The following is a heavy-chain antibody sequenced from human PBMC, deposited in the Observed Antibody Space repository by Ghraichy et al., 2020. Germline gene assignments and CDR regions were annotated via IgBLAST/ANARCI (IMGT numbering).Heavy chain of an antibody. CDR2: SSGSGSST. Sequence: GGSLRLSCAASGFTFSSYAMSWVRQAPGKGLEWVSASSGSGSSTYYADSVKGRFTISRDNSKNTLYLQMNSLRAEDTAVYYCAKAGIRRDGYNYDYWGQGTLVTVSS. CDR1: GFTFSSYA. J-gene: IGHJ4*02. D-gene: IGHD5-24*01. V-gene: IGHV3-23*01. CDR3: AKAGIRRDGYNYDY.